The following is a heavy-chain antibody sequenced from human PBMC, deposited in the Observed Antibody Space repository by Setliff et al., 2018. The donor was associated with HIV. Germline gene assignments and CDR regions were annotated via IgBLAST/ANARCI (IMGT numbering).Heavy chain of an antibody. CDR1: GYTFSTYD. CDR2: MSPKNNGS. D-gene: IGHD5-18*01. Sequence: ASVKVSCKASGYTFSTYDFNWVRQAAGQGLEWMGWMSPKNNGSGFAQKFQARLTMTWNTSTNTAYMELRSLTSDDTAVYYCARGRYNSRIDVWGQGTTATVSS. CDR3: ARGRYNSRIDV. J-gene: IGHJ6*02. V-gene: IGHV1-8*01.